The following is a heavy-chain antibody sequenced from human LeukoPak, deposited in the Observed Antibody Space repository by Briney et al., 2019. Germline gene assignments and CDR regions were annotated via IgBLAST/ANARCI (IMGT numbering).Heavy chain of an antibody. CDR3: AVAGVRYYDSSGLYAFDF. V-gene: IGHV4-39*01. Sequence: PSETLSLTCTVSGGSISSSSYSWGWIRQPPGKGLEWIGTIYYSGSTYYNPSLKSRVIISVDASKNQFSLKLSSVTVADTAVYYCAVAGVRYYDSSGLYAFDFWGQGTMVTVSS. CDR2: IYYSGST. J-gene: IGHJ3*01. CDR1: GGSISSSSYS. D-gene: IGHD3-22*01.